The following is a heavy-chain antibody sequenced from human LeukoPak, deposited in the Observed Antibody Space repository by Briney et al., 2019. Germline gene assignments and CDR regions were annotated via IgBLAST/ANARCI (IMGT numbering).Heavy chain of an antibody. CDR3: ARGPLCTITSCPTMYFNY. D-gene: IGHD2-2*01. Sequence: SATLSLTCAVYGGSFSGYYWSWIRQPPGKGLEWLGEITLSGSTKYNPSLKSRVTISVDTSKNQFSLNLGSVTAADTAVYYCARGPLCTITSCPTMYFNYWGQGTLVTVSS. V-gene: IGHV4-34*01. CDR1: GGSFSGYY. CDR2: ITLSGST. J-gene: IGHJ4*02.